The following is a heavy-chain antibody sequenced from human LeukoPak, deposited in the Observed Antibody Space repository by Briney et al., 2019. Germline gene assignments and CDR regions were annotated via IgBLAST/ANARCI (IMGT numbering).Heavy chain of an antibody. J-gene: IGHJ4*02. CDR2: INQDGSEK. CDR1: GLTFSSYW. CDR3: ARVFCDTTSCYNFDY. D-gene: IGHD2-2*01. Sequence: GGSLRLSCAASGLTFSSYWMSWVRQAPGKGLEWVANINQDGSEKYYVDSVKGRFTISRDNAKNSLYLQMNSLRAEDTAVYYCARVFCDTTSCYNFDYWGQGPLVTVSS. V-gene: IGHV3-7*05.